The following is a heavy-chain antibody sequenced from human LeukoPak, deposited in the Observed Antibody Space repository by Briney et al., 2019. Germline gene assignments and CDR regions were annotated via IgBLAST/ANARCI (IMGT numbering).Heavy chain of an antibody. J-gene: IGHJ2*01. CDR1: RFTFSSYS. CDR2: IGTAGDT. V-gene: IGHV3-13*01. D-gene: IGHD5-12*01. Sequence: GGSLRLSCAASRFTFSSYSMNWVRQATGKGLEWVSAIGTAGDTYYPGSVKGRFTISRENAKNSLYLQMNSLRAGDTAVYYCARVRKYSGYYSWYFDLWGRGTLVTVSS. CDR3: ARVRKYSGYYSWYFDL.